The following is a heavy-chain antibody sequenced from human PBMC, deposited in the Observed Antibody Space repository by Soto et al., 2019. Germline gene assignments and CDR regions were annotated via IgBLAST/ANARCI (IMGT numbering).Heavy chain of an antibody. J-gene: IGHJ6*02. CDR1: GYSCTSYW. V-gene: IGHV5-51*01. D-gene: IGHD3-10*01. CDR3: ARHNYPITMVRGVRTRDYYYYYGMDV. CDR2: IYPGDSDT. Sequence: GESLKISCKGSGYSCTSYWIIWVRQIPCKGLALIWMIYPGDSDTRYSPSFQGQVTISADKSISTAYLQWSSLKASDTAMYYCARHNYPITMVRGVRTRDYYYYYGMDVWGQGTTVNVS.